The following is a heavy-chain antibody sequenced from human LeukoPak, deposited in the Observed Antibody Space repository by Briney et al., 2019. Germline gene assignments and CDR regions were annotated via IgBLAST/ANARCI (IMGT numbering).Heavy chain of an antibody. CDR2: IYYSGST. CDR3: AISRDGYNYPNLFDY. Sequence: SQTLSLTCAVSGGSISSGGYSWSWIRQPPGKGLEWIGYIYYSGSTNYNPSLKSRVTISVDTSKNQFSLKLSSVTAADTAVYYCAISRDGYNYPNLFDYWGQGTLVTVSS. D-gene: IGHD5-24*01. J-gene: IGHJ4*02. V-gene: IGHV4-30-4*07. CDR1: GGSISSGGYS.